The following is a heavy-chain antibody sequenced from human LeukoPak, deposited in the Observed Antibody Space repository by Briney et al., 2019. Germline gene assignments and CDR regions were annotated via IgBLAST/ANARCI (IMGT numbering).Heavy chain of an antibody. CDR2: IRGKANSYAT. CDR3: AASDGEQQLAL. CDR1: GFTFSGSA. Sequence: GGFLRLSCAASGFTFSGSAIHWVRQASGKGLEWVGRIRGKANSYATAYAASVKGRFTISRDDSKNSLYFQMNSLRSEDTAFYYCAASDGEQQLALWGQGTLVTVSS. J-gene: IGHJ4*02. V-gene: IGHV3-73*01. D-gene: IGHD6-13*01.